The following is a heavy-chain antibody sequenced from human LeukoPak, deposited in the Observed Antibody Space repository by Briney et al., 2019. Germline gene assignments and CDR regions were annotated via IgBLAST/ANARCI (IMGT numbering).Heavy chain of an antibody. D-gene: IGHD3-22*01. CDR3: ARQNYYDSSGFDY. J-gene: IGHJ4*02. CDR2: IYYSGST. CDR1: GGSISSSSYY. V-gene: IGHV4-39*01. Sequence: SETLSLTCTVSGGSISSSSYYWGWIRQPPGKWLEWIGSIYYSGSTYYNPSPKSRVTISVDTSKNQFSLKLSSVTAADTAVYYCARQNYYDSSGFDYWGQGTLVTVPS.